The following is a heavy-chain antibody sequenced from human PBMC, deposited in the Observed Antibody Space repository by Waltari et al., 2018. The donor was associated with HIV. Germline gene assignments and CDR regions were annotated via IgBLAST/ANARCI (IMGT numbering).Heavy chain of an antibody. CDR3: ARDLYPRLGYYYGMDV. D-gene: IGHD3-16*01. J-gene: IGHJ6*02. V-gene: IGHV3-30*01. Sequence: QVQLVESGGGVVQPGRSLRLSCAASGFTFSSYAMHWVRQAPGKGLEWVAVISYDGSNKYYADSVKGRFTISRDNSKNTLYLQMNSLRAEDTAVYYCARDLYPRLGYYYGMDVWGQGTTVTVSS. CDR2: ISYDGSNK. CDR1: GFTFSSYA.